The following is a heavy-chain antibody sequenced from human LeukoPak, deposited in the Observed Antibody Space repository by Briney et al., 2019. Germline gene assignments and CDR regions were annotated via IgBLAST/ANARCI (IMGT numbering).Heavy chain of an antibody. CDR3: ARDFTSLVRYLGEY. Sequence: KSGGSLRLSCAASGFTFSSYSMNWVRQAPGKGLEWVSSISSSSSYIYYADSVKGRFTISRDNAKNSLYLQMNSLRAEDTAVYYCARDFTSLVRYLGEYWGQGTLVTVSS. CDR1: GFTFSSYS. V-gene: IGHV3-21*01. J-gene: IGHJ4*02. D-gene: IGHD3-16*01. CDR2: ISSSSSYI.